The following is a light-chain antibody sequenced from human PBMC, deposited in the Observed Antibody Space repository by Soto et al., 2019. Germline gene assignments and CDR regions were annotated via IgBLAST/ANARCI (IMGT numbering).Light chain of an antibody. CDR1: QSISSW. V-gene: IGKV1-5*03. CDR2: KAS. Sequence: DIQMTQSPSTLSASVGDRVTITCRASQSISSWWAWYQQKPGKAPKLLIYKASSLESGVPSRFRGSGSGTEFTLTISSLQPDDFATYYCQQFNNYPLTCGQGTRVEIK. J-gene: IGKJ1*01. CDR3: QQFNNYPLT.